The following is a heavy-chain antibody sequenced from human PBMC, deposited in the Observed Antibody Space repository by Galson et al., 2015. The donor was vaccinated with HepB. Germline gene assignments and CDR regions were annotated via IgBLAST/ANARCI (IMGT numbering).Heavy chain of an antibody. J-gene: IGHJ4*02. D-gene: IGHD1-26*01. CDR3: TRDKSTVERAHDY. Sequence: SLRLSCAASGFPFSNYHMVWVRQAPGKGLEWVSFIGISSSFTQYADSVKGRFTTSRDDAKNSLYLQMDSLKAEDTAVYYCTRDKSTVERAHDYWGQGTLVTVSS. CDR2: IGISSSFT. CDR1: GFPFSNYH. V-gene: IGHV3-11*06.